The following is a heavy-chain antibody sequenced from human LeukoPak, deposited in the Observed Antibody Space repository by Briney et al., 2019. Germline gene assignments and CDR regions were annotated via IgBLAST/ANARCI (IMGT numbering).Heavy chain of an antibody. J-gene: IGHJ4*02. CDR1: GLTFSTYS. D-gene: IGHD6-19*01. V-gene: IGHV3-23*01. CDR2: ISGSGSST. CDR3: AKDSNGWYQRGSNYFDY. Sequence: TGGSLGLSCEVSGLTFSTYSMNWVRQAPGKGLEWVSTISGSGSSTYYVDSVKGRFTISRDNSKNTLYLQMNSLRAEDTAEYYCAKDSNGWYQRGSNYFDYWGQGTLVTVSS.